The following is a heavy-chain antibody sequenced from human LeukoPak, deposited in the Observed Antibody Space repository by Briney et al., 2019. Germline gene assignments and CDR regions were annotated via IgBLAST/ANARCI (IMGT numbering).Heavy chain of an antibody. Sequence: PGGSLRLSCAASGFTFSSYGMHWVRQAPGKGLEWVAFIRYDGSNKYYADSVKGRFTISRDNSKNTLYLQMNSLRAEDTAVYYCARDGPGLLWFGEGMDVWGKGTTVTISS. CDR2: IRYDGSNK. CDR3: ARDGPGLLWFGEGMDV. D-gene: IGHD3-10*01. V-gene: IGHV3-30*02. CDR1: GFTFSSYG. J-gene: IGHJ6*04.